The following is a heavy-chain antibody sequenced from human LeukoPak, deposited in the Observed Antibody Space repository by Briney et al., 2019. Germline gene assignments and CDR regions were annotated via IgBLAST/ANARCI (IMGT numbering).Heavy chain of an antibody. D-gene: IGHD3-9*01. CDR3: ARGLNPFDRSYYFDY. Sequence: SETLSLTCTVSGGSISSYYWSWLRQPPGKGLEWIGYIYYSGSTYYNPSLKSRVTISVDTSKNQFSLKLGSVTAADTAIYYCARGLNPFDRSYYFDYWGQGTLVTVSS. V-gene: IGHV4-59*08. CDR2: IYYSGST. CDR1: GGSISSYY. J-gene: IGHJ4*02.